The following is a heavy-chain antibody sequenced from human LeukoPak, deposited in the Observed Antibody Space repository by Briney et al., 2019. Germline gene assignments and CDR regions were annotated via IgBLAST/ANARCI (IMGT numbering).Heavy chain of an antibody. V-gene: IGHV1-46*01. D-gene: IGHD4-23*01. Sequence: ASVKLSCKASGYTFISYYMHWVRQAPGQWLEWMGIINPSGGSTTYAQKFQGRVTITRDMSTSTVYMELSSLRSEDTAVYYCARAVITSPRSAFDIWGQGTMVTVSS. CDR3: ARAVITSPRSAFDI. J-gene: IGHJ3*02. CDR2: INPSGGST. CDR1: GYTFISYY.